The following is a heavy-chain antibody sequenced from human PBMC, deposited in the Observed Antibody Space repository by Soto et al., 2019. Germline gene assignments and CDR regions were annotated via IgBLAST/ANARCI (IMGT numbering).Heavy chain of an antibody. V-gene: IGHV2-5*02. CDR3: AHRRRPAGSGSYYSSPFLY. CDR2: IYWDDDK. J-gene: IGHJ4*02. CDR1: GFSLSTSGVG. D-gene: IGHD3-10*01. Sequence: SGPTLVNPTQTLTLTCTFSGFSLSTSGVGVGWIRQPPGKALEWLALIYWDDDKRYSPSLKSRLTITKDTSKNQVVLTMTNMDPVDTATYYCAHRRRPAGSGSYYSSPFLYWGQGTLVTVSS.